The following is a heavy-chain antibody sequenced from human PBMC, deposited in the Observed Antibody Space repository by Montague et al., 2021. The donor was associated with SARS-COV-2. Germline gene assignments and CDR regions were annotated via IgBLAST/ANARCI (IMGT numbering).Heavy chain of an antibody. CDR2: ISISGST. CDR1: GGSISSGSYY. CDR3: ARDIAVAGLFDY. D-gene: IGHD6-19*01. V-gene: IGHV4-61*02. Sequence: TLSLTCTVSGGSISSGSYYWSWIRQPAGKGLEWIGRISISGSTNYNPSLKSRVTISVDTPKNQFSLKLSPVTAADTAVYYCARDIAVAGLFDYWGQGTLVTVSS. J-gene: IGHJ4*02.